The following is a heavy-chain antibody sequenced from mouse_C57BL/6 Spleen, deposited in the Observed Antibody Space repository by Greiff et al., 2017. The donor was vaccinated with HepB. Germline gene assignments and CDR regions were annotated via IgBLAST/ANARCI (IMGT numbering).Heavy chain of an antibody. V-gene: IGHV1-69*01. J-gene: IGHJ4*01. D-gene: IGHD1-1*01. Sequence: QVQLKQPGAELVMPGASVKLSCKASGYTFTSYWMHWVKQRPGQGLEWIGEIDPSDSYTNYNQKFKGKSTLTVDKSSSTAYMQLSSLTSEDSAVYYCARRDTTVASYAMDYWGQGTSVTVSS. CDR1: GYTFTSYW. CDR3: ARRDTTVASYAMDY. CDR2: IDPSDSYT.